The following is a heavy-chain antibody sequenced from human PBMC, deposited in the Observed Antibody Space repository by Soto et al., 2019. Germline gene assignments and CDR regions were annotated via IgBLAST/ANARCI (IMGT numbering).Heavy chain of an antibody. CDR3: ARDQRFTVTTPLAY. CDR2: ISYDGSNK. CDR1: GFTFSSYA. V-gene: IGHV3-30-3*01. Sequence: GGSLRLSCAASGFTFSSYAMHWVRQAPGKGLEWVAVISYDGSNKYYADSVKGRFTISRDNSKNTLYLQMNSLRAEDTAVYYCARDQRFTVTTPLAYWGQGTLVTVSS. D-gene: IGHD4-17*01. J-gene: IGHJ4*02.